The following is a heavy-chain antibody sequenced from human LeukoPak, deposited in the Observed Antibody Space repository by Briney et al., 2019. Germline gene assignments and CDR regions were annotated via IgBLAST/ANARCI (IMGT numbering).Heavy chain of an antibody. V-gene: IGHV4-39*07. D-gene: IGHD2-15*01. CDR3: ARSNCPGGSCYDNRGYFDY. J-gene: IGHJ4*02. CDR2: IYYSGST. Sequence: SETLSLTCTVSGGSISSSGYYWGWIRQPPGRGLEWIGSIYYSGSTYYNPSLKSRVTISVDTSKSQFSLKLSSVTAADTALYYCARSNCPGGSCYDNRGYFDYWGQGTLVTVSS. CDR1: GGSISSSGYY.